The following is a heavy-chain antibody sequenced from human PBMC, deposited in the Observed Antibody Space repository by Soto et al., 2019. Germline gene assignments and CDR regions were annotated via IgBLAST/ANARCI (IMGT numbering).Heavy chain of an antibody. J-gene: IGHJ4*02. Sequence: EVQLLESGGGLVQPGGSLRLSCVASGFTFSTYAMNWVRQAPGKGLEWVSAISGSGAGTYYADSVKGRCTISRDSAKNTLYLQRNCVRAEDPAVYYCPRYCTGGSCCSGFDYFDYWGQGTLVTVSS. CDR1: GFTFSTYA. CDR2: ISGSGAGT. D-gene: IGHD2-15*01. V-gene: IGHV3-23*01. CDR3: PRYCTGGSCCSGFDYFDY.